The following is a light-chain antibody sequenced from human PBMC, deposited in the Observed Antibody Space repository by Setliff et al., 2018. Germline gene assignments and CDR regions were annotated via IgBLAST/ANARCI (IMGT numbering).Light chain of an antibody. Sequence: QSVLTQPASVSGSPGQSITISCSGTRYDIGDHDYVSWYQQYPGEAPKLLIYDVSKRPSGVSGRFSGSKSGTTASLTISALRTEDEADYYCSSYTSNSVLGIFGGGTKVTVL. V-gene: IGLV2-14*03. CDR1: RYDIGDHDY. CDR2: DVS. CDR3: SSYTSNSVLGI. J-gene: IGLJ2*01.